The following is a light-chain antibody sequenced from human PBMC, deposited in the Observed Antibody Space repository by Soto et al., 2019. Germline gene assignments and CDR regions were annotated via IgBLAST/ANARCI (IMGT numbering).Light chain of an antibody. CDR1: QSVSSY. V-gene: IGKV3-11*01. CDR2: DAS. J-gene: IGKJ5*01. CDR3: QQRSNWPPIT. Sequence: EIVLTQSPATLSLSPGERATLSCRASQSVSSYLAWYQQKPGQAPRLLIYDASNRATGIPARFSGSGSGTGFTLTISSLEPEDFAVYCCQQRSNWPPITFGQGTRLEIK.